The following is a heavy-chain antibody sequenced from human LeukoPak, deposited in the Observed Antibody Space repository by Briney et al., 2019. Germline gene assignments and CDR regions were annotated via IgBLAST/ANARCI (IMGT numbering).Heavy chain of an antibody. D-gene: IGHD3-22*01. CDR2: ISGSGGST. CDR1: GFTFSSYA. Sequence: GSLRLSCAASGFTFSSYAMSWVRQAPGKGLEWVSAISGSGGSTYYADPVKGRFTISRDNTKNTLYLQMNSLRAEDTAVYYCAKDRYYYDSSGYYYRDAFDIWGQGTMVTVSS. V-gene: IGHV3-23*01. CDR3: AKDRYYYDSSGYYYRDAFDI. J-gene: IGHJ3*02.